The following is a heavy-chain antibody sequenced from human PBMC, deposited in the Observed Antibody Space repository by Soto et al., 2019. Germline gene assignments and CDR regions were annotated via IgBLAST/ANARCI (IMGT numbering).Heavy chain of an antibody. CDR3: AKDRPSGSRPYYYGMDV. V-gene: IGHV3-30*02. J-gene: IGHJ6*02. CDR1: GFTFSGYG. D-gene: IGHD1-26*01. CDR2: IWYDGSNK. Sequence: GGLMRLSCAASGFTFSGYGMRWVRQAPGKGLEWVAVIWYDGSNKYYADSVKGRFTISRDNSKNTLYLQMNSLRAEDTAVYYCAKDRPSGSRPYYYGMDVWGQGTTVTVSS.